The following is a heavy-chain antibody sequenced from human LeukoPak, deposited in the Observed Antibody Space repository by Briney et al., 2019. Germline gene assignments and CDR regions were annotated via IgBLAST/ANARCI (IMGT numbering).Heavy chain of an antibody. V-gene: IGHV4-39*07. CDR2: VYDSGST. Sequence: SETLSLTCTVSGGSFSSSPYYWGWIRQPPGKGLEWIGSVYDSGSTFYNPSLKSRVTISIDTFKSQFSLMLTSVTAADTAVYYCAKTGSSIAARPPDYWGQGTLVIVSS. CDR3: AKTGSSIAARPPDY. J-gene: IGHJ4*02. CDR1: GGSFSSSPYY. D-gene: IGHD6-6*01.